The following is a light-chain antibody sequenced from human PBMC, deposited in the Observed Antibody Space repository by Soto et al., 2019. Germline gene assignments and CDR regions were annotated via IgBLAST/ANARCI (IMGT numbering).Light chain of an antibody. Sequence: VLTQSPGTLSLSPGESGTLSCRASQNLGTLYLAWFQQKSGQAPRLLIYGASSRATGIQDRFSGSGSGAEFTLTIRRLEPEDFAVYYCQQYGSSGTCGQGTKVDIK. CDR2: GAS. V-gene: IGKV3-20*01. CDR3: QQYGSSGT. J-gene: IGKJ1*01. CDR1: QNLGTLY.